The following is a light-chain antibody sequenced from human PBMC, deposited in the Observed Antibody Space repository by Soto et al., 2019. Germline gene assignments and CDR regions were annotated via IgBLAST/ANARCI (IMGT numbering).Light chain of an antibody. CDR3: QQYNNWPPRYT. V-gene: IGKV3D-15*01. CDR1: QSVTNN. J-gene: IGKJ2*01. CDR2: GVS. Sequence: ELVMTQSPATLSVSPGERATLSCRASQSVTNNLAWYQQKPGQPPKLVLYGVSTRAAGIPARFNGSGSGTEFTLPISSLQSEDFAVYYCQQYNNWPPRYTFGQGTKLEIK.